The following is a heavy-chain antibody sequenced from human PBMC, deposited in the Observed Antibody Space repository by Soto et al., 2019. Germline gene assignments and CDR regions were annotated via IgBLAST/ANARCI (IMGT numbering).Heavy chain of an antibody. CDR3: ARGEGRVNQQLDYYYYYGMDV. CDR1: GYTFTGYY. Sequence: ASVKVSCKASGYTFTGYYMHWVRQAPGQGLEWMGWINPNSGGTNYAQKFQGWVTMTRDTSISTAYMELSRLRSDDTAVYYCARGEGRVNQQLDYYYYYGMDVWGQGTTVTVSS. J-gene: IGHJ6*02. V-gene: IGHV1-2*04. CDR2: INPNSGGT. D-gene: IGHD6-13*01.